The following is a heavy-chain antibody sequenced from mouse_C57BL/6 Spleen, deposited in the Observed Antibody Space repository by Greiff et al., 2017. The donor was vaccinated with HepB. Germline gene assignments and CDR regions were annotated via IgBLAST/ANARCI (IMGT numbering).Heavy chain of an antibody. Sequence: VMLVESGAELVKPGASVKLSCKASGYTFTEYTIHWVKQRSGQGLEWIGWFYPGSGSIKYNEKFKDKATLTADKSSSTVYMELSRLTSEDSAVYFCARHEEDGYYFDYWGQGTTLTVSS. CDR3: ARHEEDGYYFDY. CDR1: GYTFTEYT. J-gene: IGHJ2*01. D-gene: IGHD2-3*01. CDR2: FYPGSGSI. V-gene: IGHV1-62-2*01.